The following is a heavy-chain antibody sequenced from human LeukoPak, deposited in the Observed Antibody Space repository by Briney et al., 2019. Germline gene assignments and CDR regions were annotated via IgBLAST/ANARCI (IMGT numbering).Heavy chain of an antibody. V-gene: IGHV3-21*01. Sequence: GGSLRLSCAASGFTFSSYSMNWVRQAPGKGLEWVSSISSSSSYIYYADSVKGRFTISRDIAKNSLYLQMNSLRAEDTAVYYCARGGSLKYCSSTSCYNHDYWGQGTLVTVSS. CDR2: ISSSSSYI. J-gene: IGHJ4*02. CDR1: GFTFSSYS. D-gene: IGHD2-2*02. CDR3: ARGGSLKYCSSTSCYNHDY.